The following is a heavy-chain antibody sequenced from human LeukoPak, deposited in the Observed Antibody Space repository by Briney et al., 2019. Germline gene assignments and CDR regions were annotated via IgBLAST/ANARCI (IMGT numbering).Heavy chain of an antibody. CDR2: ISGSGGST. J-gene: IGHJ4*02. CDR1: GFTFSSYA. D-gene: IGHD3-3*01. CDR3: ALGGIFGEIDY. V-gene: IGHV3-23*01. Sequence: GGSLRLSCAASGFTFSSYAMSWVRQAPGKGLEWVSGISGSGGSTYYADSVKGRFTISRDNSKNTLYLQMNSLRAEDRAVYYCALGGIFGEIDYWGQGTLVTVSS.